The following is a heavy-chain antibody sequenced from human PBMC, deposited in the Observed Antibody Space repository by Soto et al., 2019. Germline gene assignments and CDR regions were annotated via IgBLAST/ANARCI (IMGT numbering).Heavy chain of an antibody. V-gene: IGHV3-33*01. D-gene: IGHD3-16*01. CDR1: GFTFSNYG. CDR2: IWYDGSNK. Sequence: GGSLRLSCAASGFTFSNYGMHWVRRAPGKGLEWVAVIWYDGSNKYYPDSVKGRFTISRDNSKNTLYLQMNSLRAEDRAVDYWARVFGGGEFHYYGMDVWGQGTTVTVSS. CDR3: ARVFGGGEFHYYGMDV. J-gene: IGHJ6*02.